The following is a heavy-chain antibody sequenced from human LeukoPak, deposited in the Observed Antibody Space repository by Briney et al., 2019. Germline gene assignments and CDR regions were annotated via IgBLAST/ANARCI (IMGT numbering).Heavy chain of an antibody. D-gene: IGHD3-10*01. CDR1: GFPFSSYA. Sequence: GGSLRLSCAASGFPFSSYAMHWVRQAPGKGLEWVAVISYGGSNKYYADSVKGRFTISRDNAKNSLYLQMNSLRPEDTAFYYCAKDISPGSGKFYFFDSWGQGSLVTVSS. CDR2: ISYGGSNK. J-gene: IGHJ4*02. CDR3: AKDISPGSGKFYFFDS. V-gene: IGHV3-30-3*01.